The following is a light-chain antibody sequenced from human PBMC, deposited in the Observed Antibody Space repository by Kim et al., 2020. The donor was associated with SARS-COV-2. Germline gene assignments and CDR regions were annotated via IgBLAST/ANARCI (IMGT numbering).Light chain of an antibody. CDR3: QSYDSSLSGWV. Sequence: QAFPISCPGSNSTIAAGYNVHRYQQLPGTAPTLLIFGNNNRPSGVPDRFSGSTSGTSASLAITGLQAEDEAYYFCQSYDSSLSGWVFGGGTKLTVL. J-gene: IGLJ3*02. CDR2: GNN. CDR1: NSTIAAGYN. V-gene: IGLV1-40*01.